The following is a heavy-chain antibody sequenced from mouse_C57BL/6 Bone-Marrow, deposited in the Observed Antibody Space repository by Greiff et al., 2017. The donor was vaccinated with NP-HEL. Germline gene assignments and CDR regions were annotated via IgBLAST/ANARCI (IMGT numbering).Heavy chain of an antibody. V-gene: IGHV5-17*01. Sequence: EVQRVESGGGLVKPGGSLKLSCAASGFTFSDYGMHWVRQAPEKGLEWVAYISSGSSTIYYADSVKGRFTISRDNAKNTLFLQMTSLRSEDTAVYYCAPSYYRKMDYWGQGTPVTVSA. J-gene: IGHJ4*01. D-gene: IGHD2-12*01. CDR2: ISSGSSTI. CDR3: APSYYRKMDY. CDR1: GFTFSDYG.